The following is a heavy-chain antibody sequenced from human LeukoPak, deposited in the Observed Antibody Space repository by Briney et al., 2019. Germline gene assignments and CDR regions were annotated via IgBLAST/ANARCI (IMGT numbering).Heavy chain of an antibody. CDR3: ARGDESLVYGMDV. CDR2: IYYSGST. Sequence: SQTLSLTCTVSGDSITSGDYYWSWIRQPPGKGLEWIGYIYYSGSTYYNPSLKSRVSISVDTSKNQFSLTLKSVTAADTAVYYCARGDESLVYGMDVWGQGTTVTVSS. V-gene: IGHV4-30-4*01. J-gene: IGHJ6*02. CDR1: GDSITSGDYY.